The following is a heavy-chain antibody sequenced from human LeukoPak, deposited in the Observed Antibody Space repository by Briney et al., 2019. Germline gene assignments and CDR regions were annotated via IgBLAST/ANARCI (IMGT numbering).Heavy chain of an antibody. CDR1: GYTFTAYW. Sequence: GESLRISCEASGYTFTAYWIGWVRQMPGEGLEWVGVIFPGDSNTRYMPPFQGQVTIPADKSISTAYLQWSSLKASDTAMYYCAREAFGSGEVWGQGTLVTVSS. CDR2: IFPGDSNT. CDR3: AREAFGSGEV. J-gene: IGHJ4*02. D-gene: IGHD3-10*01. V-gene: IGHV5-51*01.